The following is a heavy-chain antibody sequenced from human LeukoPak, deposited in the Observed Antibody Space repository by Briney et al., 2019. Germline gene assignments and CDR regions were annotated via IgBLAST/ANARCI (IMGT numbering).Heavy chain of an antibody. CDR2: IIPIFGTA. Sequence: SVKVSCKASGGTFSRYAISWGRQAPGQGLEWMGGIIPIFGTANYAQKFQGRVTITADESTSTAYMELSSLRSEDTAVYYCARRAVCGGDCYSRWFDPWGQGTLVTVSS. CDR1: GGTFSRYA. CDR3: ARRAVCGGDCYSRWFDP. V-gene: IGHV1-69*13. J-gene: IGHJ5*02. D-gene: IGHD2-21*02.